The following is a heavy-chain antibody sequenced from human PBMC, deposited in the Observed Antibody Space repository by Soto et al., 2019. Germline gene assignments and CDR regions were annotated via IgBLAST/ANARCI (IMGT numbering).Heavy chain of an antibody. J-gene: IGHJ4*02. CDR2: MYHSGST. CDR1: GGSISSGGYS. CDR3: ATSASPYYDSSSYFDY. V-gene: IGHV4-30-2*01. Sequence: PSETLALTCAVSGGSISSGGYSWSWIRQPPGKGLEWIGYMYHSGSTYYNPSLKSRVTISRDNPKNTLYLQMNSLRADDTAVYYCATSASPYYDSSSYFDYWGQGTLVTVSS. D-gene: IGHD3-22*01.